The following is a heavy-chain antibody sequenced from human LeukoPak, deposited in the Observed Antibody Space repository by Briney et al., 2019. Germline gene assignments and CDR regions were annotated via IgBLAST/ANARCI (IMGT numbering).Heavy chain of an antibody. CDR3: ASRYSSGWYSQTSDY. J-gene: IGHJ4*02. CDR1: GGTFSSYA. Sequence: GSSVKVSCKASGGTFSSYAISWVRQAPGQGLEWIGGIIPIFGTANYAQKFQGRVTITADESTSTAYMELSSLRSEDTAVYYCASRYSSGWYSQTSDYWGQGILVTVSS. CDR2: IIPIFGTA. V-gene: IGHV1-69*01. D-gene: IGHD6-19*01.